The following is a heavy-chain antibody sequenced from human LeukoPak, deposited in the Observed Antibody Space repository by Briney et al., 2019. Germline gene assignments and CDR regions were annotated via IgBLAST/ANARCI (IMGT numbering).Heavy chain of an antibody. D-gene: IGHD6-13*01. CDR1: GFTFSTYA. Sequence: PGGSLRLSCTASGFTFSTYAMHWVRQAPGKGLEYVSSISTSGGSTYYANSVKGRFSISRDNFKYTLYLQMDSLRPEDMALYYCARAVGIAAAPDSWGQGTLVTVSP. CDR2: ISTSGGST. J-gene: IGHJ5*01. V-gene: IGHV3-64*01. CDR3: ARAVGIAAAPDS.